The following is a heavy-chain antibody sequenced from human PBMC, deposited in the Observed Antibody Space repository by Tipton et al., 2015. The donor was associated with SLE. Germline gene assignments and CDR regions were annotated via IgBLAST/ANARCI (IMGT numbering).Heavy chain of an antibody. CDR1: GFTFNTYT. CDR3: ATSRSLDY. J-gene: IGHJ4*02. D-gene: IGHD6-13*01. CDR2: ISGSSDYI. Sequence: SLRLSCAASGFTFNTYTMTWVRQAPGKGLEWVSSISGSSDYISYADSVKGRFTVSRDNGKTSVYLQMNSLRAEDMAVYYCATSRSLDYGGRGTLVTVSS. V-gene: IGHV3-21*01.